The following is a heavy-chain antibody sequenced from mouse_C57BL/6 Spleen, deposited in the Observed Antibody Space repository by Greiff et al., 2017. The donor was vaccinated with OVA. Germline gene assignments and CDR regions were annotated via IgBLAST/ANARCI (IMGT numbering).Heavy chain of an antibody. CDR2: INPNNGGT. J-gene: IGHJ2*01. CDR1: GYTFTDYN. CDR3: ARRGYGSTMDYFDY. V-gene: IGHV1-22*01. D-gene: IGHD1-1*01. Sequence: EVQLQQSGPELVKPGASVKMSCKASGYTFTDYNMHWVKQSHGKSLEWIGYINPNNGGTSYNQKFKGKATLTVNKSSSTAYMELRSLTSEESAVYYCARRGYGSTMDYFDYWGQGTTLTVSS.